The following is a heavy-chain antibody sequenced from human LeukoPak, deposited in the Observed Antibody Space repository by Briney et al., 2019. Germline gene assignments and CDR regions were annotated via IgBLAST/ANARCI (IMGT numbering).Heavy chain of an antibody. CDR1: GYSFTSYW. CDR3: ARLGPSYGGDPYYFDH. Sequence: GESLKISCKGSGYSFTSYWIGWVRQMPGKGLEWMGIIYPGDSDTRYSPSFQGQVTISADKSISTAYLQWSSLKASDTAMYYCARLGPSYGGDPYYFDHWGQGTLVTVSS. D-gene: IGHD5-18*01. V-gene: IGHV5-51*01. CDR2: IYPGDSDT. J-gene: IGHJ4*02.